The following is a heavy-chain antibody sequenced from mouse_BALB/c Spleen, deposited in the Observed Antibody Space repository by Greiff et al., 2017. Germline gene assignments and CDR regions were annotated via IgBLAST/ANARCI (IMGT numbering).Heavy chain of an antibody. CDR2: IDPENGNT. J-gene: IGHJ4*01. Sequence: EVHLVESGAELVRPGALVKLSCKASGFNIKDYYMHWVKQRPEQGLEWIGWIDPENGNTIYDPKFQGKASITADTSSNTAYLQLSSLTSEDTAVYYCASWLRRRNYYAMDYWGQGTSVTVSS. CDR3: ASWLRRRNYYAMDY. CDR1: GFNIKDYY. D-gene: IGHD2-2*01. V-gene: IGHV14-1*02.